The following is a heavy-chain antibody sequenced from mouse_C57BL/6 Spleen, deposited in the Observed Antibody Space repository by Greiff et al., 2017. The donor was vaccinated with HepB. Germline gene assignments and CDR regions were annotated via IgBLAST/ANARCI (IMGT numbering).Heavy chain of an antibody. CDR3: ARDGGSYGGGYFDV. D-gene: IGHD1-1*02. J-gene: IGHJ1*03. Sequence: VQLQQPGAELVMPGASVKLSCKASGYTFTSYWMHWVKQRPGQGLEWIGEIDPSDSYTNYNKKFKGKSTLTVDKSSSTAYMQLRSLTSEDSAVYYGARDGGSYGGGYFDVWGTGTTVTVSS. V-gene: IGHV1-69*01. CDR2: IDPSDSYT. CDR1: GYTFTSYW.